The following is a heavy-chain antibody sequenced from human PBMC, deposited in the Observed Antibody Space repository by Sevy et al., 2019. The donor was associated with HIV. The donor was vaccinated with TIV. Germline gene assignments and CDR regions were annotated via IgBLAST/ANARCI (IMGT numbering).Heavy chain of an antibody. CDR3: ARANAYLASDAFDI. V-gene: IGHV4-31*03. D-gene: IGHD1-26*01. CDR2: ISYSERT. CDR1: GDSISSLNYY. Sequence: TLSLTCTVSGDSISSLNYYWSWIHQHPGKGLEWIGYISYSERTYYNPSLKSRVTISVDTSKNQFSLKLSSVTAADTAVFYCARANAYLASDAFDIWGQGTLVTVSS. J-gene: IGHJ3*02.